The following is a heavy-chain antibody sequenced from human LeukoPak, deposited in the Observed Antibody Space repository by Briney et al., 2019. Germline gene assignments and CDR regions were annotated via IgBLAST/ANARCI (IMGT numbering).Heavy chain of an antibody. Sequence: GGSLRVSCAASGFTFSDYYVSWIRQAPGKGLEWVSYISSSGSTIYYADSVKGRFTISRDNAKNSLYLQMNSLRAEDTAVYYCASPVVAAATDALDIWGQGTMVTVSS. CDR1: GFTFSDYY. D-gene: IGHD2-15*01. J-gene: IGHJ3*02. CDR2: ISSSGSTI. V-gene: IGHV3-11*01. CDR3: ASPVVAAATDALDI.